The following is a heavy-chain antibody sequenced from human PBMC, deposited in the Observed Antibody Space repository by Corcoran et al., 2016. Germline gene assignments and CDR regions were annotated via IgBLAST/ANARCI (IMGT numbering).Heavy chain of an antibody. CDR1: GGSFSGYY. D-gene: IGHD3-22*01. Sequence: QVQLQQWGAGLLKPSETLSLTCAVYGGSFSGYYWSWIRQPPGKGLEWIGEINHSGSTNYNPSLKSRFTISVDTSKKQFSLKLSSVTAADTAVSDCARGPLLYSVVSSGYFKYNWFDPWGQGTLVTVSS. V-gene: IGHV4-34*01. J-gene: IGHJ5*02. CDR2: INHSGST. CDR3: ARGPLLYSVVSSGYFKYNWFDP.